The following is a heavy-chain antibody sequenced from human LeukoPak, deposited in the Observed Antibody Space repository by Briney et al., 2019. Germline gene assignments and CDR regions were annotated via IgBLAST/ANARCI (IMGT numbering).Heavy chain of an antibody. Sequence: PGGSLRLSCAASGFTFSSYAMSWVRQAPGKGLEWVSAISGSGGSTYYADSVKGRFTISRDNAKNSLYLQMSSLRAEDTAVYYCARIYRGSTGYFDYWGQGTLVTVSS. CDR3: ARIYRGSTGYFDY. J-gene: IGHJ4*02. V-gene: IGHV3-23*01. CDR1: GFTFSSYA. D-gene: IGHD1-26*01. CDR2: ISGSGGST.